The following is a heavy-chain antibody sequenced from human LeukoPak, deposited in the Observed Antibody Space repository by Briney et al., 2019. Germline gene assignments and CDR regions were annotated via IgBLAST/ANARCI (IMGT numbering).Heavy chain of an antibody. CDR1: DYSISSGYY. D-gene: IGHD3-10*01. V-gene: IGHV4-38-2*02. CDR3: AREGRYYTSGSYSKFGAFDT. CDR2: IYHSGST. Sequence: SETLSLTCAVSDYSISSGYYWGWIRQPPGKGLEWIGSIYHSGSTYYNPSLKSRVTISVDTSKNQFSLKLSSVTAADTAVYYCAREGRYYTSGSYSKFGAFDTWGQGTMVTVSS. J-gene: IGHJ3*02.